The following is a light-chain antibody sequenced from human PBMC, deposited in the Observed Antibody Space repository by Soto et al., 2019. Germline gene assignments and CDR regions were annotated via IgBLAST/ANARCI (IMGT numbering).Light chain of an antibody. V-gene: IGKV1-5*01. CDR3: QQYTNTNNPWM. Sequence: DIQMTQSPSTLSVSVVDRVTITFLASQTISTWMAWYQQKPGKAPKLLVYDASTLQSGVASRFSGSGSGTEFTLIISGLQPDDSATYYCQQYTNTNNPWMFGQGTKVDIK. CDR2: DAS. CDR1: QTISTW. J-gene: IGKJ1*01.